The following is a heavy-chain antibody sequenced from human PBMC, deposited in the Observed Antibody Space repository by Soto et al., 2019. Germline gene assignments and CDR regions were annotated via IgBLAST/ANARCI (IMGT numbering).Heavy chain of an antibody. CDR2: IYPGDSDT. V-gene: IGHV5-51*01. J-gene: IGHJ6*02. Sequence: PGGSLKISCKGSGYTFTNYWIGWVRQMPGKGPEWMGIIYPGDSDTKYNPSFQGQVTISADKSITTTYLQWSSLKASDTAIYYCAASIFYYGMDVWGQGTTVTSP. CDR3: AASIFYYGMDV. CDR1: GYTFTNYW.